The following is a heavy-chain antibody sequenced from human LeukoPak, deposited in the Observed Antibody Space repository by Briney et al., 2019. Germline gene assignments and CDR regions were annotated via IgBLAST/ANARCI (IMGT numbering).Heavy chain of an antibody. CDR2: FIWFSGSI. CDR3: AKGVDYDSSGRRVDWYFDL. Sequence: GRCLRLSCAASGFTAADYAMHWVRPAPGGCMEWVSGFIWFSGSIGYADSMKCRFTISRDNAKNSLYLQMNSLRAEDTALYYCAKGVDYDSSGRRVDWYFDLWGRGTLVTVSS. J-gene: IGHJ2*01. D-gene: IGHD3-22*01. V-gene: IGHV3-9*02. CDR1: GFTAADYA.